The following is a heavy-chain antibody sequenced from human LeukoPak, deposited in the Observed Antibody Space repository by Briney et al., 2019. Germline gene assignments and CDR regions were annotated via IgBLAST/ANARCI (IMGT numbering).Heavy chain of an antibody. V-gene: IGHV3-21*01. CDR2: ISSSSSYI. CDR1: GFTFSSYS. D-gene: IGHD4-17*01. J-gene: IGHJ6*02. CDR3: ARDLTTVTDYYGMEV. Sequence: GGSLRLSCAASGFTFSSYSVNWVRQAPGKGLEWVSSISSSSSYIFYADSVKGRFTISRDNAKNSLYLQMNSLRAEDTAVYYCARDLTTVTDYYGMEVGGQGTTVTVSS.